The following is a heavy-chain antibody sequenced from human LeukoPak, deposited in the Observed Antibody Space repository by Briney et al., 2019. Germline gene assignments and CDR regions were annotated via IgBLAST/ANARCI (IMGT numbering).Heavy chain of an antibody. J-gene: IGHJ5*02. D-gene: IGHD6-19*01. V-gene: IGHV4-39*07. Sequence: SETLSLTCAVSGGSISSSDYYWGWIRQPPGKGLEWIGSIYYSGSTYYNPSLKSRVTISLDTSKNQFSLKVSSVTAADTAVYYCASVSGWDRNWFDPWGQGTLVTVSS. CDR2: IYYSGST. CDR1: GGSISSSDYY. CDR3: ASVSGWDRNWFDP.